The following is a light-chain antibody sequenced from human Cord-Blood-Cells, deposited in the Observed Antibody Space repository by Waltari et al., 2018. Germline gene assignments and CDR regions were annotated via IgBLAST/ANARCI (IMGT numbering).Light chain of an antibody. Sequence: SYVLTQPPSVSVVPGKTARITCGGNNIGSKSVHWYQQKPGQAPVLVIYYDSDRPSGIPERFSGSNSGNTATLTMSRVEAGDEADYYCQVWDSSSDHPVFGGGTKLTVL. CDR3: QVWDSSSDHPV. V-gene: IGLV3-21*04. CDR1: NIGSKS. J-gene: IGLJ2*01. CDR2: YDS.